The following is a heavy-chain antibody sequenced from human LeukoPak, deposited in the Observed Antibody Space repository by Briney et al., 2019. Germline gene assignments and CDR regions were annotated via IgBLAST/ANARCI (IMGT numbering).Heavy chain of an antibody. CDR3: ASGCYGSGYWYCFDY. V-gene: IGHV3-30*19. J-gene: IGHJ4*02. CDR2: IPYDGSNA. CDR1: ALTSSSYG. D-gene: IGHD3-10*01. Sequence: GGSLRLACAASALTSSSYGMHWVRQVPGNGPEWVAFIPYDGSNAHPADSVQGRFTICRDNSKRTLYLQMNSLRVDDTAVYYCASGCYGSGYWYCFDYWGLGTLVTVSS.